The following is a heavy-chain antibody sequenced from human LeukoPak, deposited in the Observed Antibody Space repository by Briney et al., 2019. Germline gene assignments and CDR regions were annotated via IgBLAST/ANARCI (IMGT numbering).Heavy chain of an antibody. CDR3: AKTPDYYGSGSSSYIDC. CDR1: GFTFSSYA. Sequence: GGSLRLSCAASGFTFSSYALSWVRQAPGKGLEWVSAISGSGGGTYYANSVKGRFTISRDNSRDTLYLQMNSLRAEDTALYFCAKTPDYYGSGSSSYIDCWGQGTLVSVSS. D-gene: IGHD3-10*01. V-gene: IGHV3-23*01. J-gene: IGHJ4*02. CDR2: ISGSGGGT.